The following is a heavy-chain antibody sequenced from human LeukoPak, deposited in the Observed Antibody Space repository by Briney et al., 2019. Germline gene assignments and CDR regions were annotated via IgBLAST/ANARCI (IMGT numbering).Heavy chain of an antibody. CDR2: INHSGST. Sequence: SETLSLTCAVYGGSFSGYYWSWIRQPPGKGLEWIGEINHSGSTNYNPSLKSRVTISVDTSKNQFSLKLSSVTAADTAVYYCASHGGTNFDYWGQGTLVTVSS. D-gene: IGHD1-1*01. CDR1: GGSFSGYY. J-gene: IGHJ4*02. V-gene: IGHV4-34*01. CDR3: ASHGGTNFDY.